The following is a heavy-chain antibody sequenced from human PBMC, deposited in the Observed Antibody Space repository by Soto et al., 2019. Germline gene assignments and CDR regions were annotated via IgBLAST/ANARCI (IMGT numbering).Heavy chain of an antibody. J-gene: IGHJ4*02. V-gene: IGHV3-74*01. CDR3: ARGWVERLPRQPPSDY. CDR1: GISLSAYW. CDR2: INEDWRST. Sequence: EVQLVESGGGLVQPGGSLRLSCAASGISLSAYWMHWVRQVPGKGLEWIARINEDWRSTSYLDSVKGRFTISRDNARDTLYLQMNSLRLEDTAVYYCARGWVERLPRQPPSDYWGQGTLVTVSS. D-gene: IGHD3-3*01.